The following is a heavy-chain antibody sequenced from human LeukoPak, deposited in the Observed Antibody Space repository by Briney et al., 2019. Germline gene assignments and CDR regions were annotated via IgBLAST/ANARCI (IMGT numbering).Heavy chain of an antibody. CDR1: GFTVSSNF. Sequence: PGGSLRLSCAASGFTVSSNFMSWVRQAPGKGLEWVSYISSSSGTIYYADSVKGRFTISRDNAKKSLYLQMNSLRDEDTAVYYCARADCSGGSCYRAGWFDPWGQGTLVTVSS. D-gene: IGHD2-15*01. CDR2: ISSSSGTI. CDR3: ARADCSGGSCYRAGWFDP. V-gene: IGHV3-48*02. J-gene: IGHJ5*02.